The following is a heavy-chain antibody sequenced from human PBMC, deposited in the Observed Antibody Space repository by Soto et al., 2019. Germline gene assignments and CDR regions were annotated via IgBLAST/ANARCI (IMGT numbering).Heavy chain of an antibody. J-gene: IGHJ6*02. CDR1: GDSISSGNKY. Sequence: SETLSLTCTGSGDSISSGNKYWSWIRQPPGKGLEWIGYIFSSGTTYYNPSLKSRLTMSLDASQNQFSLKLNSLTDADTAVYFCARVPSPFDYYYAMDVWGQGTTVTVSS. V-gene: IGHV4-30-4*01. CDR2: IFSSGTT. CDR3: ARVPSPFDYYYAMDV. D-gene: IGHD3-16*01.